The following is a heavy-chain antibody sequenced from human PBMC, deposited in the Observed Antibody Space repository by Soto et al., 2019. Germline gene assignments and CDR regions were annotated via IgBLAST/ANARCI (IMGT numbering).Heavy chain of an antibody. V-gene: IGHV3-23*01. D-gene: IGHD1-26*01. J-gene: IGHJ6*02. CDR3: AMLNSGSYSYHGMDV. Sequence: EVQLLESGGDLVQPGGSLRLSCAASGFTFSSYAMNWVRQAPGKGLEWVSAISGSGGNTFYADSVKGRFTISRDNSKNTLFLQMPSLRAEDTALSYCAMLNSGSYSYHGMDVWGQGTTVTVSS. CDR2: ISGSGGNT. CDR1: GFTFSSYA.